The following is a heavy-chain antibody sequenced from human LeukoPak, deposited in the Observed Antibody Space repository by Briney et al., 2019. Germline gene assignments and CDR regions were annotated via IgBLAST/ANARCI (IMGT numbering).Heavy chain of an antibody. CDR3: HGWGSSGYLIDAFDI. D-gene: IGHD3-22*01. J-gene: IGHJ3*02. CDR2: ISWNSGSI. V-gene: IGHV3-9*01. CDR1: GFTFDDYA. Sequence: PGRSLRLSCAASGFTFDDYAMHWVRQAPGKGLEWVSGISWNSGSIGYADSVKGRFTISRDNAKNSLYLQMNSLRAEDTALYYCHGWGSSGYLIDAFDIWGQGTMVTVSS.